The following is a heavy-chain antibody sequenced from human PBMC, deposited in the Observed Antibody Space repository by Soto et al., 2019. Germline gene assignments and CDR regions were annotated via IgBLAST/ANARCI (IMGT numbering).Heavy chain of an antibody. Sequence: ASVKVSCKASGYIFTSYGISWVRQAPGQGLEWMGWISAYNGNTNYAQKLQGRVTMTTDTSTSTAYMELGSLRSDDTAVYYCARGGYYDSSGSRNYHYYGMNVWGQRTTVTVSS. D-gene: IGHD3-22*01. V-gene: IGHV1-18*01. CDR2: ISAYNGNT. J-gene: IGHJ6*02. CDR1: GYIFTSYG. CDR3: ARGGYYDSSGSRNYHYYGMNV.